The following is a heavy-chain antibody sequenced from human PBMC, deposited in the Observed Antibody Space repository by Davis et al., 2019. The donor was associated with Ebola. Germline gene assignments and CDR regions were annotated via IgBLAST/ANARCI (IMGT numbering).Heavy chain of an antibody. CDR2: ISSSSTI. CDR3: ARGALIWSGYYVRWYFDL. J-gene: IGHJ2*01. Sequence: GESLKISCAASGFTFSSYTMNWVRQAPGKGLQWVSYISSSSTIYYADSVKGRFTISRDNAKNSLYLQMNSLRDEDTAVYYCARGALIWSGYYVRWYFDLWGRGTLVTVSS. CDR1: GFTFSSYT. D-gene: IGHD3-3*01. V-gene: IGHV3-48*02.